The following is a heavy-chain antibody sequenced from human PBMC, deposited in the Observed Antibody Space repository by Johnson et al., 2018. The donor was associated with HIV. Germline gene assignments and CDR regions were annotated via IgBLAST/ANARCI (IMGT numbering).Heavy chain of an antibody. Sequence: QEQLVESGGDLVKPGGSLRLSCAASGFIFSDYYMTWIRQAPGKGLESISYISSSGRTIYYADYVKGRFTVSRDNTKNTLFLEMNSLRPEDTAVYYCVKERQLVRSFDIWGQGTMVTVSS. J-gene: IGHJ3*02. CDR2: ISSSGRTI. CDR3: VKERQLVRSFDI. D-gene: IGHD6-6*01. V-gene: IGHV3-11*04. CDR1: GFIFSDYY.